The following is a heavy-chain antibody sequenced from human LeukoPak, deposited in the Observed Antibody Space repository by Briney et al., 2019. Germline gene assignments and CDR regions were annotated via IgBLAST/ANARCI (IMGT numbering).Heavy chain of an antibody. CDR1: GGSISSSSYY. J-gene: IGHJ4*02. CDR3: ARRRGYFDY. V-gene: IGHV4-39*01. Sequence: SETLSLTCTVSGGSISSSSYYWGWIRQPPGKGLEWVGCIDYSGSTYYNPSLKIRVSISVDTSKNQSSLKLSSGTAADAAVYYCARRRGYFDYWGQGTLVTVSS. CDR2: IDYSGST.